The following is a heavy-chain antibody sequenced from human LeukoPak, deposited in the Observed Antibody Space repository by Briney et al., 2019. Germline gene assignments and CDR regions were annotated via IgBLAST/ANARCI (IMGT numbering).Heavy chain of an antibody. D-gene: IGHD3-22*01. CDR2: IYYSGST. V-gene: IGHV4-59*01. CDR1: GGSISSYY. CDR3: ARDQSGSSGYYDNDAFDI. J-gene: IGHJ3*02. Sequence: SETLSLTCTVSGGSISSYYWSWIRQPPGKGLEWIGYIYYSGSTNYNPSLKSRITISVDTSKNQFSLKLSSVTAADTAVYYCARDQSGSSGYYDNDAFDIWGQGTMVTVSS.